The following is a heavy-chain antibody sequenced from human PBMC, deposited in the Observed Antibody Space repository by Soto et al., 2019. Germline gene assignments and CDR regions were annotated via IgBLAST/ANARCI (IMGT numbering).Heavy chain of an antibody. CDR2: INPTGSMT. CDR1: GYSFITSYH. D-gene: IGHD5-12*01. J-gene: IGHJ3*02. V-gene: IGHV1-46*01. Sequence: SVKVSCKASGYSFITSYHMHWVRQAPGQGLEWMGIINPTGSMTRYSQKFQGRLTMTRDTSTATDYMELSNLTSEDTAVYFCARDTGYDHDAFDIWGQGTRVTVSS. CDR3: ARDTGYDHDAFDI.